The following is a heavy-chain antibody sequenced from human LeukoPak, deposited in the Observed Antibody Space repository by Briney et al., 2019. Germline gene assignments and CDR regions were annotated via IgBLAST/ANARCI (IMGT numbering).Heavy chain of an antibody. Sequence: GGSLRLSCAASGFTFSSYAMSWVRQAPGTGLEWVSAISGSGGSTYYADSVKRRFTISSDNSKNTLYLQMSSLRAEDTAVYYCAKAIYGGKGWGQGNLVTVSS. D-gene: IGHD4-23*01. CDR2: ISGSGGST. CDR1: GFTFSSYA. J-gene: IGHJ4*02. CDR3: AKAIYGGKG. V-gene: IGHV3-23*01.